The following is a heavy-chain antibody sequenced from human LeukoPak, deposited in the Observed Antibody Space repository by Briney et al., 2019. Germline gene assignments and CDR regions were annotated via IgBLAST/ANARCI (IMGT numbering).Heavy chain of an antibody. CDR2: IYPGDSDT. J-gene: IGHJ3*02. CDR3: ASQERGTTGPGAFDI. Sequence: GESLKFSCKGSGYSFTSYWIGWVRQMPGKGLEWMGIIYPGDSDTRYSPSFQGQVTISADKSISTAYLQWSSLKASDTAMYYCASQERGTTGPGAFDIWGQGTMVTVSS. V-gene: IGHV5-51*01. CDR1: GYSFTSYW. D-gene: IGHD1-1*01.